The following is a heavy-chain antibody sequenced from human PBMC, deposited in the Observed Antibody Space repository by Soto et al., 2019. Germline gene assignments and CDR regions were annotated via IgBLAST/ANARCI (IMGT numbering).Heavy chain of an antibody. J-gene: IGHJ6*02. CDR2: IKQDGSEK. D-gene: IGHD6-13*01. CDR1: GFTCSSSW. Sequence: EVQLVESGGGLVQPGGSLRLSCAASGFTCSSSWMSWVRQAPGKGLEWVANIKQDGSEKYYVDSVKGRFTISRDNAKNSLFLQMNSLSAEDTAVYYCARVGPQLAYFYYFGLDVWGQGTTVTVSS. CDR3: ARVGPQLAYFYYFGLDV. V-gene: IGHV3-7*01.